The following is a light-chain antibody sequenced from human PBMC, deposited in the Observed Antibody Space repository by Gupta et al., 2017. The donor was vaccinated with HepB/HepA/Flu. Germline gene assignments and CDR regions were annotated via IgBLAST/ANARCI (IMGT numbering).Light chain of an antibody. CDR1: QSVSSYS. Sequence: EIVLTQSPGTLSLSPGERATLSCRASQSVSSYSLAWSQQKPGQAPRLLIYGASSRATGIPDRFSGSGSGTDFTLTISRLEPEDFAVYYCQQLGSSPWTFGQGTKVEIK. V-gene: IGKV3-20*01. J-gene: IGKJ1*01. CDR3: QQLGSSPWT. CDR2: GAS.